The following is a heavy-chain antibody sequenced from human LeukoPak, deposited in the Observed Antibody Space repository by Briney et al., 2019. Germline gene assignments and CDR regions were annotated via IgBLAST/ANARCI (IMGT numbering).Heavy chain of an antibody. CDR1: GGSISSSSYY. J-gene: IGHJ4*02. D-gene: IGHD4-17*01. Sequence: PSETLSLACTVSGGSISSSSYYWGWIRQPPGKGLEWIGSIYYSGSTYYNPSLKSRATISVDTSKNQFSLKLSSVTAADTAVYYCARPNHGDDNYFDYWGQGTLVTVSS. CDR2: IYYSGST. CDR3: ARPNHGDDNYFDY. V-gene: IGHV4-39*01.